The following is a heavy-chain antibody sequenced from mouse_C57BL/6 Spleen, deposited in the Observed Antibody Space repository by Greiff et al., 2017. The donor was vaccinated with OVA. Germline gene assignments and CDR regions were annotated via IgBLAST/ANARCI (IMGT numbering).Heavy chain of an antibody. Sequence: QVQLQQSGAELVRPGASVTLSCKASGYTFTDYEMHWVKQTPVHGLEWIGAIDPETGGTAYNQKFKGKAILTADKSSSTAYMELRSLTSEASAVYYCTSPIYDGSPFDYWGQGTTLTVSS. CDR2: IDPETGGT. J-gene: IGHJ2*01. CDR3: TSPIYDGSPFDY. CDR1: GYTFTDYE. V-gene: IGHV1-15*01. D-gene: IGHD2-3*01.